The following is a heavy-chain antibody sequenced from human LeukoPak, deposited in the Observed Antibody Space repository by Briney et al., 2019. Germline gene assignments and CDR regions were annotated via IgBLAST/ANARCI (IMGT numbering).Heavy chain of an antibody. CDR2: ISSSGGST. CDR1: RFTFSSYG. J-gene: IGHJ4*02. Sequence: GGTLRLSCAASRFTFSSYGMSWVRQAPGKGLEWVSGISSSGGSTYYADSVKGRFTISRDNSRNTLYLQMNSLRAEDTAVYYCARHLLWFGELSGGFDYWGQGTLVTVSS. D-gene: IGHD3-10*01. CDR3: ARHLLWFGELSGGFDY. V-gene: IGHV3-23*01.